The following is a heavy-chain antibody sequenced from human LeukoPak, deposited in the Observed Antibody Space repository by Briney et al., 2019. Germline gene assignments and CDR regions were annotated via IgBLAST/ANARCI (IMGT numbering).Heavy chain of an antibody. V-gene: IGHV3-7*01. CDR3: ARGSECSSTSCHSYWFDP. D-gene: IGHD2-2*01. CDR2: IKPDGSET. CDR1: GFTFSSYW. Sequence: GGSLRLSCAASGFTFSSYWMSWVRQAPGKGLEWVANIKPDGSETNYVDSVKGRFTISRDNAKNSLYLQMNSLRAEDTAVYYCARGSECSSTSCHSYWFDPCGQGKLVTVSS. J-gene: IGHJ5*02.